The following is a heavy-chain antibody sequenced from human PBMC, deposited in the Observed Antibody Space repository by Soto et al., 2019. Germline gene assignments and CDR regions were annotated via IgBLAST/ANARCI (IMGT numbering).Heavy chain of an antibody. CDR2: IYYSGST. CDR1: GGSISSGDYY. Sequence: TLSLTCTVSGGSISSGDYYWSWIRQPPGKGLEWIGYIYYSGSTYYNPSLKSRVTISVDTSKNQFSLKLSSVTAADTAVYYCARGSVGRGVIVDYFDYWGQGTLVTVSS. J-gene: IGHJ4*02. V-gene: IGHV4-30-4*01. CDR3: ARGSVGRGVIVDYFDY. D-gene: IGHD3-16*02.